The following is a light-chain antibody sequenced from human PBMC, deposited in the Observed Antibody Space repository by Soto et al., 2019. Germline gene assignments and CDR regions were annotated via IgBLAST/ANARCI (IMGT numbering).Light chain of an antibody. CDR1: QSVSSN. J-gene: IGKJ5*01. CDR2: GAS. Sequence: IVMTQPPATLSESPWERATLSCRASQSVSSNLAWYKQKPGQAPRLLIYGASTRATGIPARFSGSEPGTDFTLTISRLEPEDFVVYYCQQYGSSPFTFGQGTRLE. V-gene: IGKV3-15*01. CDR3: QQYGSSPFT.